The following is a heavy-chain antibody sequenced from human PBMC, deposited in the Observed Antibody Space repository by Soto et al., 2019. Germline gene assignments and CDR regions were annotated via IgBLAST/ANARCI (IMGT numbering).Heavy chain of an antibody. J-gene: IGHJ6*02. D-gene: IGHD3-10*01. CDR1: GFTFSSYG. CDR2: IWYDGSNK. V-gene: IGHV3-33*01. Sequence: GESLKISCAASGFTFSSYGMHWVRQAPGKGLEWVAVIWYDGSNKYYADSVKGRFTISRDNSKNTLYLQMNSLRAEDTAVYYCARGSPPVRGVITPPFRRYGMDVWGQGTTVTVSS. CDR3: ARGSPPVRGVITPPFRRYGMDV.